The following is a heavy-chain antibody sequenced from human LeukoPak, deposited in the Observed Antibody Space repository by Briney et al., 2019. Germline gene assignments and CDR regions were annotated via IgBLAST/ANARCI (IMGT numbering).Heavy chain of an antibody. CDR2: ISYDGSNE. D-gene: IGHD6-19*01. Sequence: PGGSLRLSCAASGFTFSSYGVHWVRQAPGKGLEWVAVISYDGSNEFYGDSVKGRFTISRDNSKNTLYLQMNSLRAEDTAVYYCAKGDTSGWYYFHYWGQGTLVTVSS. CDR1: GFTFSSYG. CDR3: AKGDTSGWYYFHY. J-gene: IGHJ4*02. V-gene: IGHV3-30*18.